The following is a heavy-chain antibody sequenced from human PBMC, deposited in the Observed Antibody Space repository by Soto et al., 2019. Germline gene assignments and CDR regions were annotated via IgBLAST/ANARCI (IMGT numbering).Heavy chain of an antibody. CDR3: ARAQKWRQLSLNVFDL. CDR2: ITGAGDGT. Sequence: EVQVLESGGGLVQPGGSLRLSCVASGFTIENSVMHWVRQTPGKGLMSVSRITGAGDGTLYADSVQGRFTISRDNAKNTVYLHMTGLRVEETAVYYCARAQKWRQLSLNVFDLWGQGTTVTVSS. V-gene: IGHV3-74*02. J-gene: IGHJ3*01. D-gene: IGHD5-18*01. CDR1: GFTIENSV.